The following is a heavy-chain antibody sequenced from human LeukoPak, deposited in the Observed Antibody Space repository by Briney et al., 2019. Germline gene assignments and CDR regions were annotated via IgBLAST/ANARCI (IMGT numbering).Heavy chain of an antibody. J-gene: IGHJ4*02. D-gene: IGHD5-12*01. CDR3: AINGGGDSGYGNFDY. Sequence: GGSLRLSCAASGFTFSSYEMNWVRQAPGKGLEWVSYISSSGSTIYYADSVKGRFTTSRDNAKNSLYLQMNSLRAEDTAFYYCAINGGGDSGYGNFDYWGQGTLVTVSS. CDR1: GFTFSSYE. CDR2: ISSSGSTI. V-gene: IGHV3-48*03.